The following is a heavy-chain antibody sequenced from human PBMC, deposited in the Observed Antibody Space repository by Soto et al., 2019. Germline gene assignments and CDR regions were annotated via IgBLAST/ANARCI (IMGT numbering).Heavy chain of an antibody. V-gene: IGHV1-18*01. J-gene: IGHJ5*02. CDR2: MSTYTGDT. D-gene: IGHD3-10*01. CDR3: ARDPGGATGFDP. Sequence: LVQSGAAVKRPGASVKVSCKTYGYSFTVYGSSWVRQAPGQGLEWMGWMSTYTGDTNYARKFRGRVTMTTDISASTASMELRSLTSDDTAVYYCARDPGGATGFDPWGQGTPVIVST. CDR1: GYSFTVYG.